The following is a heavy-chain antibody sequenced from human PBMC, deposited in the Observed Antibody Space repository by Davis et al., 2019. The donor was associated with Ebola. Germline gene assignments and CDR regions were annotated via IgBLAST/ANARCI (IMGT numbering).Heavy chain of an antibody. V-gene: IGHV3-21*01. CDR2: ISSSSSYI. CDR3: ARAQDEGGVIDVFNYGMDV. CDR1: GFTFSSYA. Sequence: GESLKISCAASGFTFSSYAMTWVRQAPGKGLEWVSFISSSSSYIYYADSVKGRFTISRDNAKNSLYLQMNSLRAEDTAVYYCARAQDEGGVIDVFNYGMDVWGQGTTVTVSS. D-gene: IGHD2/OR15-2a*01. J-gene: IGHJ6*02.